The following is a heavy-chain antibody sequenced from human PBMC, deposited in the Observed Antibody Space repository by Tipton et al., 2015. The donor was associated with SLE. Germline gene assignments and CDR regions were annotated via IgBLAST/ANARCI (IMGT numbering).Heavy chain of an antibody. J-gene: IGHJ4*02. D-gene: IGHD3-3*01. CDR2: ISGSGGST. V-gene: IGHV3-23*01. CDR1: GFTFSSYA. Sequence: SLRLSCAASGFTFSSYAMSWVRQAPGKGLEWVSAISGSGGSTYYADSVKGRFTISRDNSKNTLYLQMNSLRAEDTAVYYCARTLRFLEGGLDYWGQGTLVTVSS. CDR3: ARTLRFLEGGLDY.